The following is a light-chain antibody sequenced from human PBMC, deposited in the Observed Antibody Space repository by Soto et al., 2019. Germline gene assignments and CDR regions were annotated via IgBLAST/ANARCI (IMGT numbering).Light chain of an antibody. V-gene: IGLV1-40*01. CDR2: GNS. CDR1: TSNIGTSYD. Sequence: QSVLTQPPSVSGAPGQRVTISCSGSTSNIGTSYDVYWYQHLPGTAPKLLIYGNSNRPSGVPDRFSGSKAGTPASLAITGLQAEDEADYYCQSYDINLRLYVFGTGTKVTVL. CDR3: QSYDINLRLYV. J-gene: IGLJ1*01.